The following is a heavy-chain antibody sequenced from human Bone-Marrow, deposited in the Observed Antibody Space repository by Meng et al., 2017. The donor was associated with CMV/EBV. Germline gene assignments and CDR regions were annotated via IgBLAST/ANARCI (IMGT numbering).Heavy chain of an antibody. J-gene: IGHJ5*02. Sequence: QVQLVQSGSEVKKPGASVKVSCKASGYMFNTYGISWVRQAPGQGLEWMGWISVYNGNTKYAQTVQGRVTMTTDTSTSTVYMELTSLRSVDTAVYYCARDKIAVRPGWFDPWGQGTLVTVSS. V-gene: IGHV1-18*01. CDR1: GYMFNTYG. D-gene: IGHD6-6*01. CDR2: ISVYNGNT. CDR3: ARDKIAVRPGWFDP.